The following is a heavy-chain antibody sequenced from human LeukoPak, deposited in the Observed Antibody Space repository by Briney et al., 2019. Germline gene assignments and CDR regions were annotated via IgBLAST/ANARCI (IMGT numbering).Heavy chain of an antibody. CDR2: IKQDGSEK. V-gene: IGHV3-7*05. CDR1: GFTFKKYW. Sequence: GGSLRLSCTVSGFTFKKYWMSWVRQTPGKGLEWVANIKQDGSEKNYVDSVKGRFTISRDNAENSLYLQMNSLRVEDTAVYYCARDRDYDTPNSYGMDVWGQGTTVTVSS. J-gene: IGHJ6*02. CDR3: ARDRDYDTPNSYGMDV. D-gene: IGHD3-22*01.